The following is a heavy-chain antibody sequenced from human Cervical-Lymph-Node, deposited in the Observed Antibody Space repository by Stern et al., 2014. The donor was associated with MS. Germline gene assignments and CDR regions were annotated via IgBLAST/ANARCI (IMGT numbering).Heavy chain of an antibody. CDR3: ARDYYGGDSLKDAFDI. V-gene: IGHV1-18*01. D-gene: IGHD4-23*01. CDR1: GYTFTIYG. CDR2: LRAYNGNT. J-gene: IGHJ3*02. Sequence: QVQLVQSGAEVKKHGASVKVSCKASGYTFTIYGISWVRQAPGQGLEWMGWLRAYNGNTLYAHKLQGRVTMTTDTSTSTAYMEVRSLRSDDTAVYYCARDYYGGDSLKDAFDIWGQGTMVTVSS.